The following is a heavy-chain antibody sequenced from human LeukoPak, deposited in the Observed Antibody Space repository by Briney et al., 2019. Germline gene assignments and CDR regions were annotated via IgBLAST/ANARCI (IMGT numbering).Heavy chain of an antibody. Sequence: GGSLRLSCAASGLTVSSNYMSWVRQAPGKGLEWVSVIYSGGSTYYPDSVKGRFTISRDNAKDMLYLQMNSLRAEDTAVYHCARVVATIPYFDYWGQGTLVTVSS. V-gene: IGHV3-53*01. CDR1: GLTVSSNY. J-gene: IGHJ4*02. CDR2: IYSGGST. D-gene: IGHD5-12*01. CDR3: ARVVATIPYFDY.